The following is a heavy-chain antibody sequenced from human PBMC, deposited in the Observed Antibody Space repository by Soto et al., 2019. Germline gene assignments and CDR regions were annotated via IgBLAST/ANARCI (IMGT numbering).Heavy chain of an antibody. D-gene: IGHD2-2*01. V-gene: IGHV1-69*05. CDR1: GGTFSSYA. CDR2: IIPIFGTA. CDR3: ARVGDEERRDIVVVPAANWYAFDI. J-gene: IGHJ3*02. Sequence: ASVKVSCKASGGTFSSYAISWVRQAPGQGLEWMGGIIPIFGTANYSQKFQGRVTITRDASTSTAYMELSILISEDTAVYYCARVGDEERRDIVVVPAANWYAFDIWGQGTMVTVSS.